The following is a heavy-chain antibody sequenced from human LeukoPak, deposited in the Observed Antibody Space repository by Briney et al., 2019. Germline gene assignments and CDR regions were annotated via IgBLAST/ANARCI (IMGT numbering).Heavy chain of an antibody. CDR2: IIPILGIA. D-gene: IGHD6-13*01. Sequence: SVKFSCKASGGTFSSYTISWVRQAPGQGLEWMGRIIPILGIANYAQKFQGRVTITADKSTSTAYMELSSLRSEDTAVYYCASLSSSLLGYYYYGMDVWGQGTTVTVSS. CDR1: GGTFSSYT. J-gene: IGHJ6*02. CDR3: ASLSSSLLGYYYYGMDV. V-gene: IGHV1-69*02.